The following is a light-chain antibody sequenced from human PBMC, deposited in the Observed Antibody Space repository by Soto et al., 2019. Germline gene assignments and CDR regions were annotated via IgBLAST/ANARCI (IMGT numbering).Light chain of an antibody. CDR1: QGISSY. CDR2: AAS. J-gene: IGKJ4*01. Sequence: DIQLPQYPSFLSASVGDRVPIPCRASQGISSYLAWYQQKPGKAPKLLIYAASPLQSGVPSRFSGSGSGTEFTLTISSLQPEDFATYYGQQLNSYPLTFGGGTKVEIK. CDR3: QQLNSYPLT. V-gene: IGKV1-9*01.